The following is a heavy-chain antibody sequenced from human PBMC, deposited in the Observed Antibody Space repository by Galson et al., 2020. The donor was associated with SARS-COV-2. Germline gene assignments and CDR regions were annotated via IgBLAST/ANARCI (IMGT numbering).Heavy chain of an antibody. CDR1: GYTFISFY. CDR2: INPSGYIT. D-gene: IGHD2-21*01. J-gene: IGHJ4*02. Sequence: ASVKVSCKASGYTFISFYIHWVRQAPGQGLEWMGVINPSGYITSYAQKLRGRVTVTRDMSTQTVYMELSSLTSEDTAVYYCAREWGDINSSVFDYGGQGSLVVVSS. V-gene: IGHV1-46*04. CDR3: AREWGDINSSVFDY.